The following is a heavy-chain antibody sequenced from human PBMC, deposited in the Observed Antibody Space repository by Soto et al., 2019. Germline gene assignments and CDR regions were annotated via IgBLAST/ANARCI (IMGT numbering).Heavy chain of an antibody. CDR1: GGSISSYY. D-gene: IGHD2-15*01. CDR3: AIHSLYCSGGSCYSDDAFDI. Sequence: SETLSLTCTVSGGSISSYYWSWIRQPPGKGLEWIGYINYSGSTNYNPSLKSRVTISVDTSKNQFSLKLSSVTAADTAVYYCAIHSLYCSGGSCYSDDAFDIWGQGTMVTVSS. V-gene: IGHV4-59*08. CDR2: INYSGST. J-gene: IGHJ3*02.